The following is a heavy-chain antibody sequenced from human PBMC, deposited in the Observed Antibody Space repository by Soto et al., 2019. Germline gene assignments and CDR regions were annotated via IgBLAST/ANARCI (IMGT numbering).Heavy chain of an antibody. CDR2: IRNKDHSYTT. Sequence: EVQLVESGGGLVQPGGSLRLSCAASGFTFSDHYMDWVRQAPGRGLEWVGRIRNKDHSYTTEYAASVKGRFSISRDDSKSSLYLQLNSLKAEDTAVYFCARGRRSSYYGGFDCWGQGALVTVSS. J-gene: IGHJ4*02. V-gene: IGHV3-72*01. CDR3: ARGRRSSYYGGFDC. D-gene: IGHD3-3*01. CDR1: GFTFSDHY.